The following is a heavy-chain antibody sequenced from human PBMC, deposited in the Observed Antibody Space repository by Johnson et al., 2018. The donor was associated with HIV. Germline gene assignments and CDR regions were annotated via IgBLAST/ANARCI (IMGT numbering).Heavy chain of an antibody. J-gene: IGHJ3*02. D-gene: IGHD2-2*01. Sequence: QVTLVESGGGVVQSGRSLRLSCIASGFSFSNHGMHWVRQAPGKGLEWVAFIRYDGNNKYYADSVKGRFTILRDNSKNTLYLQMNSLRVEDTAVYYCARGGVVHDAFDMWGQGTMVTVSS. CDR2: IRYDGNNK. CDR3: ARGGVVHDAFDM. V-gene: IGHV3-30*02. CDR1: GFSFSNHG.